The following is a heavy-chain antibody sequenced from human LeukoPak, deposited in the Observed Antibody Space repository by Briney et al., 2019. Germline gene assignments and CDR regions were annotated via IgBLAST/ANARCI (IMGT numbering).Heavy chain of an antibody. J-gene: IGHJ4*02. CDR1: GYTFTGYY. Sequence: ASVKVSCKASGYTFTGYYMHWVRQAPGQGLEWMGWINPNSGGTNYAQKFQDRVTMTRDTSISTAYMELSRLRSDDTAVYYCARGAITFGGVIVALVPPTDYWGQGTLVTVSS. CDR2: INPNSGGT. CDR3: ARGAITFGGVIVALVPPTDY. V-gene: IGHV1-2*02. D-gene: IGHD3-16*02.